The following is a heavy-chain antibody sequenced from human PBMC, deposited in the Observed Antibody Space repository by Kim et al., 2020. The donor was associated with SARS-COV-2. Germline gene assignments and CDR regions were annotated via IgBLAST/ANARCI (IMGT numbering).Heavy chain of an antibody. Sequence: SETLSLTCTVSGGSIGSYYWSWIRQPPEKGLEWIGYIYYSGSTNYNPSLKSRVTISVDTSKNQFSLKLSSVTAADTAVYYCARGLTDFDYWGQGTLVTVSS. CDR2: IYYSGST. J-gene: IGHJ4*02. CDR1: GGSIGSYY. V-gene: IGHV4-59*13. CDR3: ARGLTDFDY.